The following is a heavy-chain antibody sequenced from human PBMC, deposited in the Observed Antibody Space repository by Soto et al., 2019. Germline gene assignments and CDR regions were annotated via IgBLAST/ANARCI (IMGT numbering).Heavy chain of an antibody. CDR1: GFTFSCYA. CDR2: FSGGRDTT. V-gene: IGHV3-23*01. CDR3: AKATSATCTGSICYSFDY. D-gene: IGHD2-21*01. Sequence: GGSLRLSCGTPGFTFSCYAMSWVRQAPGQRLEWVATFSGGRDTTWHADSVKGRFTVSRDSSKNTLSLQMNSLRPEDTALYYCAKATSATCTGSICYSFDYWGQGTLVTVSS. J-gene: IGHJ4*02.